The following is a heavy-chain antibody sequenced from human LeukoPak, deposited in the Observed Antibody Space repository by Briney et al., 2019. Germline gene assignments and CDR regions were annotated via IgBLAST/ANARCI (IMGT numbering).Heavy chain of an antibody. J-gene: IGHJ4*02. CDR1: GFTFSSYA. V-gene: IGHV3-23*01. CDR3: AKTGSSGWYYFDY. CDR2: VSGSGGST. D-gene: IGHD6-19*01. Sequence: PGASLRLSCAASGFTFSSYAMSWVRQAPGKGLEWVSTVSGSGGSTYYADSVKGRFTISRDNSKNTPYLQMNSLRADDTAVYYCAKTGSSGWYYFDYWGQGTLVTVSS.